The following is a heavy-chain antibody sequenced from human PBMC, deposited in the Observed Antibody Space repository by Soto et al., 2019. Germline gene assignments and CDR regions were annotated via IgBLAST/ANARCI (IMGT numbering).Heavy chain of an antibody. CDR3: ARPYPMVRDVIIGHDAFDI. Sequence: PGEFLKISCKGSGYSFTTYWAGWVRQVPGKGLEWVGIIYPGDPDTRYSPSFHGQVPISADKSIRTAYLQWRSLKASDTAMSYCARPYPMVRDVIIGHDAFDIWGQGTMVTVSS. V-gene: IGHV5-51*01. D-gene: IGHD3-10*01. CDR2: IYPGDPDT. CDR1: GYSFTTYW. J-gene: IGHJ3*02.